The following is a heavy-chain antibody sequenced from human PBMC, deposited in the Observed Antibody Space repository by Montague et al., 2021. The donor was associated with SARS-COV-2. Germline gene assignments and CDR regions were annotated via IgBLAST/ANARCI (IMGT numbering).Heavy chain of an antibody. D-gene: IGHD3-22*01. CDR3: ARHGKTRIAMIVVVIGYFDY. V-gene: IGHV4-39*01. CDR2: IYYSGST. J-gene: IGHJ4*02. Sequence: SETLSLTCTVSAGSISSSSYDWGWIRQPPGKGLEWIGSIYYSGSTYYTPSLKSRVTLSVDTTKNQFSLKLSSVTAADTAVYYCARHGKTRIAMIVVVIGYFDYWGQGTLVTVSS. CDR1: AGSISSSSYD.